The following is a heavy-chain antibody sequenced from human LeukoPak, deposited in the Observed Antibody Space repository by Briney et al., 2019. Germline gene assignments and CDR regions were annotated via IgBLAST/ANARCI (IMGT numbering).Heavy chain of an antibody. CDR2: VGPYNRKT. D-gene: IGHD1-7*01. CDR1: GGIFISYA. Sequence: ASVKVSCKASGGIFISYAISWVRQAPGQGLEWMGWVGPYNRKTNYSQKFQGRVTMTTDTSTNTAYLELRTLRSDDTAVYYCARGAPRGVWNFYFDYWGQGTLVTVSS. CDR3: ARGAPRGVWNFYFDY. J-gene: IGHJ4*02. V-gene: IGHV1-18*01.